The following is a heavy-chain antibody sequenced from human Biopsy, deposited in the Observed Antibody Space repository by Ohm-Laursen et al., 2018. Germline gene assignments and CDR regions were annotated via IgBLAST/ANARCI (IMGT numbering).Heavy chain of an antibody. CDR1: GDSINNYY. V-gene: IGHV4-4*07. Sequence: TLSLTCSVSGDSINNYYWSWIRQPAGKGLEWIGRVYTSGSPNYNLSLESRVTMSVDTSKNQFSLNLRSVTAADTAVYYCARGTGRYYVYGAFDIWGQGTVVTVSS. J-gene: IGHJ3*02. CDR3: ARGTGRYYVYGAFDI. D-gene: IGHD1-26*01. CDR2: VYTSGSP.